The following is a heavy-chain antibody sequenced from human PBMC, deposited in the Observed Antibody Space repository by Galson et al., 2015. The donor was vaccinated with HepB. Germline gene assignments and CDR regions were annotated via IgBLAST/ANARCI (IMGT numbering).Heavy chain of an antibody. CDR1: GYIFTSYG. D-gene: IGHD3-10*01. V-gene: IGHV1-18*04. J-gene: IGHJ4*02. CDR3: ARDRGGVLDY. Sequence: SVKVSCKASGYIFTSYGISWVRQAPGQGLEWMGWISPYNGNTNYAQKLQGRVTVTTDTSTSTAYMEVRSLRSDDTAVYYCARDRGGVLDYWGQGTLVIVSS. CDR2: ISPYNGNT.